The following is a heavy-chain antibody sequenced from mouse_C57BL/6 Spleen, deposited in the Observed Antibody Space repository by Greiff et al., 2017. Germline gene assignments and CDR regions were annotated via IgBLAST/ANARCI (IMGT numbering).Heavy chain of an antibody. Sequence: EVKVVESEGGLVQPGSSMKLSCTASGFTFSDYYMAWVRQVPEKGLEWVANINYDGSSTYYLDSLKSRFIISRDNAKNILYLQMSSLKSEDTATYYCARDYYGRDWYFDVWGTGTTVTVSS. CDR3: ARDYYGRDWYFDV. V-gene: IGHV5-16*01. D-gene: IGHD1-1*01. J-gene: IGHJ1*03. CDR1: GFTFSDYY. CDR2: INYDGSST.